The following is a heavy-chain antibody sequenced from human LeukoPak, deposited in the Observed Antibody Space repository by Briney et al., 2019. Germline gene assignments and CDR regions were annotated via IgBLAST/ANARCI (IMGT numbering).Heavy chain of an antibody. Sequence: TGGSLRLSCAASGFTFNKHGMHWVRQAPGKGLEWFSFIRNDGNDKYYADSVKGRFTISRDNSKNTLYLQMNSLRPEDTALYYGVRDFEWSFDTWDQGTLVTVSS. CDR3: VRDFEWSFDT. J-gene: IGHJ4*02. V-gene: IGHV3-30*02. CDR1: GFTFNKHG. D-gene: IGHD3-3*01. CDR2: IRNDGNDK.